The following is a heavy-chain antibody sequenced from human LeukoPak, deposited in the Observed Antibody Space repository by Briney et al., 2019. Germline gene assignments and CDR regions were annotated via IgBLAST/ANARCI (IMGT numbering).Heavy chain of an antibody. Sequence: GGALQISFKGSGCSFTSYWIGWGRRMPGKGGGWMGIIYPGDSDTRYSPSFQGQVPISPDKSISTAYLQWSSLKASDTAMYYCARRAGYSSFTYYFDYCGQGTLVTVSS. CDR1: GCSFTSYW. CDR3: ARRAGYSSFTYYFDY. V-gene: IGHV5-51*01. D-gene: IGHD6-19*01. CDR2: IYPGDSDT. J-gene: IGHJ4*02.